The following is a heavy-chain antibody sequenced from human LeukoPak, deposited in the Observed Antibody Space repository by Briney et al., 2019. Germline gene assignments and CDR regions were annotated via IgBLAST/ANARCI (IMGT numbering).Heavy chain of an antibody. Sequence: GGSLRLSCAASGFTFSSNWMHWVRQAPGKGLVWVSRSNEDGSTTNYADSVKGRFTISRDNAKNTLYLQMNSLTAEDTAVYYCIRDLGGRSGHWGQGTLVTVSS. D-gene: IGHD1-26*01. V-gene: IGHV3-74*01. CDR1: GFTFSSNW. CDR2: SNEDGSTT. CDR3: IRDLGGRSGH. J-gene: IGHJ4*02.